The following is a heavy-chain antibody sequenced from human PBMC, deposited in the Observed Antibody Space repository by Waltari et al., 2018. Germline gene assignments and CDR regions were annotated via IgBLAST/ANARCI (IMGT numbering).Heavy chain of an antibody. CDR3: ARGSSFPTGVVPAAGFDP. CDR2: IIPIFGTA. Sequence: QVQLVQSGAEVKKPGSSVTVSCKASGGTFSSYAISWVRQAPGPGLEWMGGIIPIFGTANYAQKFQGRVTITTDESTSTAYMELSSLRSEDTAVYYCARGSSFPTGVVPAAGFDPWGQGTLVTVSS. V-gene: IGHV1-69*05. D-gene: IGHD2-2*01. CDR1: GGTFSSYA. J-gene: IGHJ5*02.